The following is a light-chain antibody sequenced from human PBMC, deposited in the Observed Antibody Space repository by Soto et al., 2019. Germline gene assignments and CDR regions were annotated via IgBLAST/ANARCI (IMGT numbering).Light chain of an antibody. V-gene: IGKV3-20*01. CDR1: QSITTSF. Sequence: EIVLTQSPGTLSLSPGERATLSCRASQSITTSFLAWYQQKPGQAPRLLIYRASTRVTGIPNRYSGSGSGTNCPLTISRLEHEDFAVYCCRQYGGSSPSYTFGQGTNIEIK. CDR3: RQYGGSSPSYT. CDR2: RAS. J-gene: IGKJ2*01.